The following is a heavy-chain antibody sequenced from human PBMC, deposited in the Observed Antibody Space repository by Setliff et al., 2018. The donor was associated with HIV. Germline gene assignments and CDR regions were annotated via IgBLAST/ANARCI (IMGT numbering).Heavy chain of an antibody. D-gene: IGHD3-16*01. CDR3: AMGWGDYYGMDV. CDR2: IYYSGST. CDR1: GGSISSGDYY. J-gene: IGHJ6*02. Sequence: SETLSLTCTVSGGSISSGDYYWSWIRQPPGKGLEWIGYIYYSGSTYYNPSLKSRVTISVDTSKNQFSLKLSSVTAADTAVYYCAMGWGDYYGMDVWGQGTTVTVSS. V-gene: IGHV4-30-4*08.